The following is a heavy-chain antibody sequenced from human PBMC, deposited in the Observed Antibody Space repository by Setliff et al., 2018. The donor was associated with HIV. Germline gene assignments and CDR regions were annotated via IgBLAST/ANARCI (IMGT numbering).Heavy chain of an antibody. Sequence: PSETLSLTCSVSGDSISSGGHYWSWIRQSPGKGLEWIGYIHYRGSTYFNPSLKSRVTISVDTSKNQFSLKLSSVTAADTAVYYCARDPSGWYYFDYWGQGTLVTVSS. CDR3: ARDPSGWYYFDY. D-gene: IGHD6-19*01. J-gene: IGHJ4*02. CDR2: IHYRGST. CDR1: GDSISSGGHY. V-gene: IGHV4-30-4*08.